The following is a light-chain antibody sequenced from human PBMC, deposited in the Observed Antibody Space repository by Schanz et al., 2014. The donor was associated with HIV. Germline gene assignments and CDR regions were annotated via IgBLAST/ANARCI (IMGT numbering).Light chain of an antibody. CDR2: EIS. J-gene: IGLJ3*02. CDR1: SSDVGSYNL. V-gene: IGLV2-23*02. Sequence: QSALTQPASVSGSPGQSITISCTGTSSDVGSYNLVSWYQQYPGKAPKLMIYEISKWPSGVSNRFSGSKSGNTASLTISGLQSDDEAYYHCCSYAGTYTWVFGGGTKLTVL. CDR3: CSYAGTYTWV.